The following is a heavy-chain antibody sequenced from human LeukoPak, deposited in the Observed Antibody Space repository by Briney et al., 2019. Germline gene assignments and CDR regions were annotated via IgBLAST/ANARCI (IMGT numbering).Heavy chain of an antibody. J-gene: IGHJ4*02. CDR2: ISGSGGST. Sequence: GGSLRLSCAASGFTVSSKYMSWVRQAPGKGLEWVSAISGSGGSTYYADSVKGRFTISRDNSKNTLYLQMNSLRAEDTAVYYCAKGDHYYDFWSGLFSIDYWGQGTLVTVSS. CDR3: AKGDHYYDFWSGLFSIDY. D-gene: IGHD3-3*01. V-gene: IGHV3-23*01. CDR1: GFTVSSKY.